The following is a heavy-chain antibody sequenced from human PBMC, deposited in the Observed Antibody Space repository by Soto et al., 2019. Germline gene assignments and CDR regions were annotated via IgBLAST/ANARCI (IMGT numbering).Heavy chain of an antibody. D-gene: IGHD3-22*01. V-gene: IGHV1-18*01. CDR2: TSAYNGNT. CDR1: GYTFTSYG. CDR3: AGNYYDSSGQGDYFDY. Sequence: ASVKVSCKASGYTFTSYGISWVRQAPGQGLEWMGWTSAYNGNTNYAQKLQGRVTMTTDTSTSTAYMELRSLRSDDTAVYYCAGNYYDSSGQGDYFDYWGQGTLVTVSS. J-gene: IGHJ4*02.